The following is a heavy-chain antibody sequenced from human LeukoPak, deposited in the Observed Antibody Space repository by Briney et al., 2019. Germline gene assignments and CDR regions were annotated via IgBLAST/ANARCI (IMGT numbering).Heavy chain of an antibody. V-gene: IGHV1-2*02. CDR1: GYTFTGYY. Sequence: ASVKVSCKASGYTFTGYYMHWVRQAPGQGLEWMGWINPNSGGTNYAQKFQGRVTMTRGTSISTAYMELSRLRSDDTAVYYCARDSQRVWYYDSSGLDYWGQGTLVTVSS. CDR2: INPNSGGT. CDR3: ARDSQRVWYYDSSGLDY. J-gene: IGHJ4*02. D-gene: IGHD3-22*01.